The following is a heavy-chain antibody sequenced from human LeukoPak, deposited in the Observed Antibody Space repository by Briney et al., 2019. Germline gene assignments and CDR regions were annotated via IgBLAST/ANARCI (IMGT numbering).Heavy chain of an antibody. Sequence: SETLSLTCGVSGGSIDMTNYWSWVRQAPGRGLEWIGEIAHDGTTNYNASLRSRVAMSLDRANNQFPLSLTSVTGADTAVYYCTRENRPFCPFAFWGQGVLVTVSS. D-gene: IGHD2/OR15-2a*01. V-gene: IGHV4-4*02. CDR3: TRENRPFCPFAF. CDR1: GGSIDMTNY. J-gene: IGHJ4*02. CDR2: IAHDGTT.